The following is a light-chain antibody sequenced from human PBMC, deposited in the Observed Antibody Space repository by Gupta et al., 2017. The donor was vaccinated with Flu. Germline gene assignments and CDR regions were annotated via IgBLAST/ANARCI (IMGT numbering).Light chain of an antibody. CDR2: KDN. CDR3: QSGGSGGSYLV. J-gene: IGLJ2*01. V-gene: IGLV3-25*02. CDR1: TLAKQY. Sequence: SYELTQPPSVSVSPGQTARITCSGDTLAKQYVYWYQQKPGQAPIMVIYKDNERPSGIPERFFGSSSGTIVTLAISGVKTEDEADDYCQSGGSGGSYLVFGGGTKLTVL.